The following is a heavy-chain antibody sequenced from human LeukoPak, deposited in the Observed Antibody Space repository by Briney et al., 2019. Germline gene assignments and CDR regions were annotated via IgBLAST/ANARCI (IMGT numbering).Heavy chain of an antibody. CDR1: GFTFSSYA. V-gene: IGHV3-23*01. CDR2: ISGSGGST. CDR3: AKFSIGHSYGDYFDY. Sequence: PGGSLRLSCAASGFTFSSYAMSWVRQAPGKGLEWVSAISGSGGSTYYADSVKGRFTISRDNSKNTLYLQMNSLRAEDTAVYYCAKFSIGHSYGDYFDYWGQGTLVTVSS. D-gene: IGHD5-18*01. J-gene: IGHJ4*02.